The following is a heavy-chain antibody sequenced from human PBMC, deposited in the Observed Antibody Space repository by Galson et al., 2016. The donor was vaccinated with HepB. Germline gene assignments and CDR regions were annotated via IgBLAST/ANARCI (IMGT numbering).Heavy chain of an antibody. CDR2: IYSGGST. CDR3: ARVQTFYDYTWGTSRPRYFDY. CDR1: GFAVRSNF. J-gene: IGHJ4*02. Sequence: SLRLSCAVSGFAVRSNFMAWVRQAPGKGLEWVSLIYSGGSTYSADSVRGRFTISRDISKNTLFLEMLNLRAEDTAVYYCARVQTFYDYTWGTSRPRYFDYWGQGTLVTVSS. D-gene: IGHD3-16*01. V-gene: IGHV3-53*01.